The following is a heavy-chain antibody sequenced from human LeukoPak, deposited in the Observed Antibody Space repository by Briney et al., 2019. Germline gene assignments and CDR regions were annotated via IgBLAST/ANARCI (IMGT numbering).Heavy chain of an antibody. J-gene: IGHJ3*02. CDR1: GFTFSSYA. CDR2: IWYDGSNK. CDR3: ARKYPRDAFDI. D-gene: IGHD2-2*02. V-gene: IGHV3-33*08. Sequence: GGSLRLSCAASGFTFSSYAMSWVRQAPGKGLEWVAVIWYDGSNKYYADSVKGRFTISRDNSKNTLYLQMNSLRAEDTAVYYCARKYPRDAFDIWGQGTMVTVSS.